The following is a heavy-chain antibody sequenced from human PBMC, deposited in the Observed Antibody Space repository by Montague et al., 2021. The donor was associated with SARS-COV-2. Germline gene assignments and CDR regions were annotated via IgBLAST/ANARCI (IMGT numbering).Heavy chain of an antibody. V-gene: IGHV3-23*01. CDR3: AKVGGYSYGLSDY. CDR1: GFIFSSNA. Sequence: CVASGFIFSSNAMSWVRQAPGKGLEWVSTIGGGGRRTYYADSVKGRFTISRDNSKNTLYLQMNSLRAEDTAVYYCAKVGGYSYGLSDYWGQGTLVTVSS. D-gene: IGHD5-18*01. CDR2: IGGGGRRT. J-gene: IGHJ4*02.